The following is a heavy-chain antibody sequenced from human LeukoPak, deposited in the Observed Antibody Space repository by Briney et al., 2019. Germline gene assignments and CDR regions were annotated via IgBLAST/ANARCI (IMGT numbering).Heavy chain of an antibody. Sequence: GGSLRLSCAASGFTFNSHSMNWVRQAPGRGLEWISYIHATGNPIYYADSVKDRLTISTDNAKNSLYLQMNSLRAEDTAVYYCADNLSRWGQGTLVTVSS. CDR1: GFTFNSHS. V-gene: IGHV3-48*04. CDR2: IHATGNPI. CDR3: ADNLSR. D-gene: IGHD1-1*01. J-gene: IGHJ4*02.